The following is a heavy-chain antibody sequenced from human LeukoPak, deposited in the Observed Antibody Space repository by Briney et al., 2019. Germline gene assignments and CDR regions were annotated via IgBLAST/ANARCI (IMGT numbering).Heavy chain of an antibody. CDR2: IYYSGSI. V-gene: IGHV4-61*01. Sequence: PSVTLSLTCTVSGGSVSSGFYYWSWIRQPPGKGLEGTGYIYYSGSINYNPSLKSRVTISVDTSKNQFSLKLSSVTAADTAVYYCAREGNTFGGVIVTNYFDYWGQGTLVTVSS. J-gene: IGHJ4*02. D-gene: IGHD3-16*02. CDR1: GGSVSSGFYY. CDR3: AREGNTFGGVIVTNYFDY.